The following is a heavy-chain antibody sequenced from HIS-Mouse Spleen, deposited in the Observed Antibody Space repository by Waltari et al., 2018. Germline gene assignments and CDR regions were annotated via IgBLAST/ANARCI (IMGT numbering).Heavy chain of an antibody. Sequence: QVQLVQSGAEVKKPGASVKVSCKASGYTLTGYYMHWVRQAPGQGIEWRGSVNPNGGGTNAAQKLQGRVTMTRDTSISPAYMELSRLRSDDTAVYYCAEVDGTTHAFDIWGQGTMVTVSS. CDR2: VNPNGGGT. V-gene: IGHV1-2*02. CDR3: AEVDGTTHAFDI. CDR1: GYTLTGYY. D-gene: IGHD1-26*01. J-gene: IGHJ3*02.